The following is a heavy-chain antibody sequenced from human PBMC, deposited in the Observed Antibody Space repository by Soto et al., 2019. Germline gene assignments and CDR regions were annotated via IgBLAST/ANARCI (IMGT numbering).Heavy chain of an antibody. J-gene: IGHJ4*02. Sequence: PXXTLSLTCTVSSGSISSYYWSWIRQPPGKGLDWXRYIYXSGRPNYNPSXXSRVTISXXKSKNQLSLKLTPLTAAHTAVYYCAAPHRIINYWGQGTLVTVSS. D-gene: IGHD1-20*01. V-gene: IGHV4-59*01. CDR2: IYXSGRP. CDR3: AAPHRIINY. CDR1: SGSISSYY.